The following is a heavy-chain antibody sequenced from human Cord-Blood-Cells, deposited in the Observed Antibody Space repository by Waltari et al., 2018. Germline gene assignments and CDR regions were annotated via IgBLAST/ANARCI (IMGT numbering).Heavy chain of an antibody. V-gene: IGHV3-48*01. Sequence: EVQLVESGGGLVQPGGSLRLSCAASGFTFSSYSMNWVRQAPGTGREWVSYISSSSSTIYYADSVKGRFTISRDNAKNSLYLQMNSLRAEDTAVYYCASVTYGSGSYYNYYYYGMDVWGQGTTVTVSS. CDR3: ASVTYGSGSYYNYYYYGMDV. J-gene: IGHJ6*02. D-gene: IGHD3-10*01. CDR1: GFTFSSYS. CDR2: ISSSSSTI.